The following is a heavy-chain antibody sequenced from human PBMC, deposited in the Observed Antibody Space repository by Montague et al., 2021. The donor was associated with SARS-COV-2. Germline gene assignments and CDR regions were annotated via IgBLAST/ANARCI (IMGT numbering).Heavy chain of an antibody. V-gene: IGHV4-61*09. CDR1: GDSISSGDYH. CDR3: ARSPYRTTYLNGMDV. J-gene: IGHJ6*02. Sequence: TLSLTCTVSGDSISSGDYHWSWVRQPAGKGLEWIGYIYTLGSTSYNPSLKSRVTISMDTSKNQLSLKLSSVTAADTAVNFCARSPYRTTYLNGMDVWGQGTTVTVSS. D-gene: IGHD1-14*01. CDR2: IYTLGST.